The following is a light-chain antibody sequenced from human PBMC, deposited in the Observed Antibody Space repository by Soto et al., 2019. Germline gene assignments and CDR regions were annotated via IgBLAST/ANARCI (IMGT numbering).Light chain of an antibody. CDR2: AAS. J-gene: IGKJ2*01. CDR3: QQSFSTPPT. Sequence: DIQMTQSPSSLSASVGDRVTITCRASQSIGTYLNWYLQKPGKAPQLLIHAASSLQTGIPSRFSGSGSGTDFTLTISSLQPEDFAIFYCQQSFSTPPTFGQGTKLAIK. V-gene: IGKV1-39*01. CDR1: QSIGTY.